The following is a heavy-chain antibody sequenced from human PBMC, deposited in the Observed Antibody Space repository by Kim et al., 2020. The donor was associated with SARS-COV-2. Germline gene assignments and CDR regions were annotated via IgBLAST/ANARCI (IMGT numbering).Heavy chain of an antibody. CDR2: IYPGDSDT. J-gene: IGHJ4*02. CDR1: GYSFTSYW. D-gene: IGHD1-26*01. CDR3: ARLGGVGAVDY. Sequence: GESLKISCKGSGYSFTSYWISWVRQMTGKGLEWMGIIYPGDSDTRHSPPFQGQVTLSADKSISTAYLQWSSLKASDTAMYYCARLGGVGAVDYWGQGTLVTVSS. V-gene: IGHV5-51*01.